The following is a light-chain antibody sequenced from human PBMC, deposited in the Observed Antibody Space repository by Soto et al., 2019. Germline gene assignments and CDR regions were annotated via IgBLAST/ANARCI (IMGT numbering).Light chain of an antibody. J-gene: IGKJ4*01. CDR2: GTS. V-gene: IGKV3-20*01. CDR3: HRYGSSVGLC. Sequence: IVLTQSPVTLSLSPGERSTLYFMASQYVTSKYLAWYSQRPGQAPRLLSYGTSSRATGIPDRFSGSGSGTDFTLTISRLEPEAFASYSCHRYGSSVGLCVGGGTKV. CDR1: QYVTSKY.